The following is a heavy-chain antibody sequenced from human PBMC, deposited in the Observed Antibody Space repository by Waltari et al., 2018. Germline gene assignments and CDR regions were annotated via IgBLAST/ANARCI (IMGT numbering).Heavy chain of an antibody. J-gene: IGHJ6*03. CDR1: GGSISSYY. CDR3: ASSQQLTQRGYYYYYYMDV. Sequence: QVQLQESGPGLVKPSETLSLTCTVSGGSISSYYWSWIRQPPGQGLEWIGYIYYSGSTNYNPSLKSRVTISVDTSKNQFSLKLSSVTAADTAVYYCASSQQLTQRGYYYYYYMDVWGKGTTVTVSS. D-gene: IGHD6-13*01. V-gene: IGHV4-59*01. CDR2: IYYSGST.